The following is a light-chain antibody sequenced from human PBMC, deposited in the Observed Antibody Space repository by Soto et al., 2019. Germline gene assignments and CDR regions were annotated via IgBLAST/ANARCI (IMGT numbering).Light chain of an antibody. Sequence: DIQMTQSPSTLSASVGDRVTITCRASQSISHWLAWYQQKPGKAPKLLIYDASSLERGVPSRFSGSGSGTEFTLPITSLQPDDFATYYCQQYYHYSPWTVGQVTRVDIK. CDR1: QSISHW. J-gene: IGKJ1*01. V-gene: IGKV1-5*01. CDR3: QQYYHYSPWT. CDR2: DAS.